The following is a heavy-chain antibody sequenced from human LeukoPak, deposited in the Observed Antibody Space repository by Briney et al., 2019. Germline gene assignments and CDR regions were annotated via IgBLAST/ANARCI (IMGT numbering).Heavy chain of an antibody. J-gene: IGHJ6*02. Sequence: GGSLRLSCAASGFTFSSYGMHWVRQAPGKGLEWVAVISYDGSNKYYADSVKGRFTISRDNSKNTLYLQMNSLRAEDTAVYYCVKGRAGFGLSDGMDVWGQGTTVTVSS. CDR2: ISYDGSNK. V-gene: IGHV3-30*18. CDR3: VKGRAGFGLSDGMDV. D-gene: IGHD3-10*01. CDR1: GFTFSSYG.